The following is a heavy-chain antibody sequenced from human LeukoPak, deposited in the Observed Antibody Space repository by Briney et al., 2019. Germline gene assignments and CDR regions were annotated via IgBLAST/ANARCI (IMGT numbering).Heavy chain of an antibody. D-gene: IGHD1-26*01. CDR1: GFTFSSYG. J-gene: IGHJ4*02. CDR2: ISASGSNT. Sequence: GGSLRLSCAASGFTFSSYGMSWVRKAPGEGLRWVSIISASGSNTIYADSVKGRFTISRDNSKNTLYLQMNSLRAEDTAVYYCAKGASGSHYYSFDYWGQGTLVTVSS. CDR3: AKGASGSHYYSFDY. V-gene: IGHV3-23*01.